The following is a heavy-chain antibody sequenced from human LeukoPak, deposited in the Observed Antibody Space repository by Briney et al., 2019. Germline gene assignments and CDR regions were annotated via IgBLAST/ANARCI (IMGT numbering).Heavy chain of an antibody. Sequence: ASVKVSCKASGYTFTSYGISWVRQAPGQGLEWMGWISAYNGNTNYAQKLQSRVTMTTDTSTSTAYMELRSLRSDDTAVYYCARDETAGPWFEESVLHDYWGQGTLVTVSS. J-gene: IGHJ4*02. CDR1: GYTFTSYG. CDR2: ISAYNGNT. V-gene: IGHV1-18*04. D-gene: IGHD3-10*01. CDR3: ARDETAGPWFEESVLHDY.